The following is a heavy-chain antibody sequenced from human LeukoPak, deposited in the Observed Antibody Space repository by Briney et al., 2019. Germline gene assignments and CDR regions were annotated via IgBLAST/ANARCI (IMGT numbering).Heavy chain of an antibody. D-gene: IGHD5-24*01. Sequence: GASVRVSCKASGYIFTSYGISWVRQAPGQGLEWMGWISAYNGNTIYAQKFQGRVTMTEDTSTDTAYMELSSLRSEDTAVYYCATDQGEMATIDYWGQGTLVTVSS. CDR3: ATDQGEMATIDY. CDR1: GYIFTSYG. J-gene: IGHJ4*02. CDR2: ISAYNGNT. V-gene: IGHV1-18*01.